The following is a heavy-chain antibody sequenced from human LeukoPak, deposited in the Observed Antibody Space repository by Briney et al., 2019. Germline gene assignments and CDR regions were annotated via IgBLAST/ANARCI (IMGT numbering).Heavy chain of an antibody. CDR1: GYTFTGYY. CDR2: INPNSGGT. D-gene: IGHD3-9*01. CDR3: ARVPLRYFDWLLKDAYYYYYGMDV. V-gene: IGHV1-2*02. Sequence: ASVKVSCKASGYTFTGYYMHWVRQAPGQGLEWMGWINPNSGGTNYAQKFQGRVTMTRDTSIGTAYMELSRLRSDDTAVYYCARVPLRYFDWLLKDAYYYYYGMDVWGQGTTVTVSS. J-gene: IGHJ6*02.